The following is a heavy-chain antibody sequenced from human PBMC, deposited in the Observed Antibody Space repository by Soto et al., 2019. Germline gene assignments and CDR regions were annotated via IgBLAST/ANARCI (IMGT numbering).Heavy chain of an antibody. Sequence: PSETLSLTCAVYGGSFIGYYWSWSRQPPGKGLEWIGEINHSGSTNYNPSLKSRVTISVDTSKNQFSLKLSSVTAADTAVYYCARDQVEYSSSSGLDYWGQGTLVTVSS. V-gene: IGHV4-34*01. CDR3: ARDQVEYSSSSGLDY. CDR1: GGSFIGYY. J-gene: IGHJ4*02. D-gene: IGHD6-6*01. CDR2: INHSGST.